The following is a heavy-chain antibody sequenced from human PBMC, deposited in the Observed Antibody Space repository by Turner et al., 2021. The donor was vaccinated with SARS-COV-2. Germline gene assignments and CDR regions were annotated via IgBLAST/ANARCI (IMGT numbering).Heavy chain of an antibody. D-gene: IGHD2-2*02. V-gene: IGHV3-74*01. CDR1: GFTFSNYW. CDR2: SISDGSST. J-gene: IGHJ4*02. CDR3: ARDCSSTNCYRSGFNY. Sequence: EVQLVECGGGFVEPGGSLRLSFAVSGFTFSNYWMHWVRQAPGRGRVWVSRSISDGSSTSYADSVKGRFTISRDNAKNTLYLQMNSLRAEDTAVYYCARDCSSTNCYRSGFNYWGQGTLVTVSS.